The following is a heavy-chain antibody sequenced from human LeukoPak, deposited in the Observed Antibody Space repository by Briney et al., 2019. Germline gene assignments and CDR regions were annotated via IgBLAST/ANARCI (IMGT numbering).Heavy chain of an antibody. Sequence: GGSLRLSCTSSGFTFSSYWMSWVRQAPGKGPEWVAHIKENGNEQYYADSVKGRFTISRDNAKKSLCLQMNSLRAEDTAVYYCARNQEIDYYDSSGFYWGVEYWGQGTLVTVSS. D-gene: IGHD3-22*01. J-gene: IGHJ4*02. CDR3: ARNQEIDYYDSSGFYWGVEY. CDR2: IKENGNEQ. V-gene: IGHV3-7*01. CDR1: GFTFSSYW.